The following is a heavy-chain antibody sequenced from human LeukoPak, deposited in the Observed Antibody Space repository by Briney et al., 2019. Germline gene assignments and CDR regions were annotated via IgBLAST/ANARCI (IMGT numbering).Heavy chain of an antibody. CDR1: GFAVSSNY. V-gene: IGHV3-66*01. Sequence: GGSLRLSCAASGFAVSSNYMSWVRQAPGKGLEWVSVIYSGDSTYYADSVKGRFTISRDNAKNTLYLQMNSLRAEDTAVYYCASASSHRIAAGGDYWGQGTLVTVSS. CDR2: IYSGDST. J-gene: IGHJ4*02. D-gene: IGHD6-13*01. CDR3: ASASSHRIAAGGDY.